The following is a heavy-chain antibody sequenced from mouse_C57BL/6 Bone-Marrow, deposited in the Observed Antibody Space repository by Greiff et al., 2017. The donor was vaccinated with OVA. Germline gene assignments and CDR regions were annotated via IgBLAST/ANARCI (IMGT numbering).Heavy chain of an antibody. CDR3: ARQIYGYDGYYFDY. V-gene: IGHV5-15*01. D-gene: IGHD2-2*01. CDR1: GFTFSDYG. Sequence: EVKLMESGGGLVQPGGSLKLSCAASGFTFSDYGMAWVRQAPRKGPEWVAFISNLAYSIYYADTVTGRFTISRENAKNTLYLEMSSLRSEDTAMYYCARQIYGYDGYYFDYWGQGTTLTVSS. CDR2: ISNLAYSI. J-gene: IGHJ2*01.